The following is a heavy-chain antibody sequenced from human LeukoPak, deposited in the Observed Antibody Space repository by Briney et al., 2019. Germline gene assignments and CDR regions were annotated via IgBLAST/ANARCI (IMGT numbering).Heavy chain of an antibody. CDR3: ARSLGYCSGGSCEDY. CDR2: IYSGGST. CDR1: GFTVSSTY. V-gene: IGHV3-66*01. J-gene: IGHJ4*02. D-gene: IGHD2-15*01. Sequence: GGSLRLSWAASGFTVSSTYMSWVRQAPGEGLGWVSVIYSGGSTYYADSLKGGFTISRENSKNTLYLQMNSLRAEDTAVYYCARSLGYCSGGSCEDYWGQGTLVTVSS.